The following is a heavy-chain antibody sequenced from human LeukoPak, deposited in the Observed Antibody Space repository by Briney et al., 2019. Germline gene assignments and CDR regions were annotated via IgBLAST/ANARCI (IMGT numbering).Heavy chain of an antibody. CDR3: ARANYYDSRGDAFDI. CDR1: GGTFSSYA. CDR2: IIPIFGTA. V-gene: IGHV1-69*13. J-gene: IGHJ3*02. D-gene: IGHD3-22*01. Sequence: GASVKVSCKASGGTFSSYAISWVRQAPGQGLEWMGGIIPIFGTANYAQKFQGRVTITADESTSTAYMELSSLRSEDTAVYYCARANYYDSRGDAFDIWGQGTMVTVSS.